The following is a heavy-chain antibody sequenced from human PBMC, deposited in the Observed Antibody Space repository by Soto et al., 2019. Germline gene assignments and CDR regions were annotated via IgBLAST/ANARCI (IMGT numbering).Heavy chain of an antibody. CDR1: GYSFTSYW. CDR3: ARRLQNWGSSRDAFDI. CDR2: IDPSDSYT. D-gene: IGHD7-27*01. V-gene: IGHV5-10-1*01. Sequence: GESLKISCKGSGYSFTSYWISWVRQMPGKGLEWMGRIDPSDSYTNYSPSFQGHVTISADKSISTAYLQWSSLKASDTAMYYCARRLQNWGSSRDAFDIWGQGTMVTVSS. J-gene: IGHJ3*02.